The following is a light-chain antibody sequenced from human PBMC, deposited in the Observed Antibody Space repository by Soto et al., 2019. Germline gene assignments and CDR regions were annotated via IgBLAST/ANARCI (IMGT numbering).Light chain of an antibody. CDR3: QQYGSSPPIFT. CDR2: GAS. Sequence: EIVLTQSPGTLSLSPGERATLSCRASQSVSSSYLAWYQQKPGQAPRLLIYGASSSATGIPDRFSGSGSVTDFTLTISRLAPEDFAVYYCQQYGSSPPIFTFGPGTKVYIK. V-gene: IGKV3-20*01. J-gene: IGKJ3*01. CDR1: QSVSSSY.